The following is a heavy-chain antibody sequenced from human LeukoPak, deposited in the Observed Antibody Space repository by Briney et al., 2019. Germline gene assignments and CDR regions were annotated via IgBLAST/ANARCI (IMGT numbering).Heavy chain of an antibody. Sequence: GGSLRLSCAASGFTVSSNYMNWVRQAPGKGLEWVSVIYGGGNIYYADSVKGRFTISRDNSKNTLYLQMNSLRAEDTAVYYCARGAGYNYPYYFDYRGQGTLVTVSS. J-gene: IGHJ4*02. V-gene: IGHV3-53*01. CDR3: ARGAGYNYPYYFDY. CDR1: GFTVSSNY. D-gene: IGHD5-24*01. CDR2: IYGGGNI.